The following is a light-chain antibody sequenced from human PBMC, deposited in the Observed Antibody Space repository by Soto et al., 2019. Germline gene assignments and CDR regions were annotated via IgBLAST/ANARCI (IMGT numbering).Light chain of an antibody. CDR2: ESS. J-gene: IGKJ5*01. Sequence: AIPLTQSPSSLSASVGDRVTITCRASQGISTLLAWYQQKPGKAPKVLIYESSLLQSGVPSRFSGSGSGTDFTRTISSLQPEDVATYYCQHFKSLPITFGQGTRLEIK. CDR3: QHFKSLPIT. V-gene: IGKV1-13*02. CDR1: QGISTL.